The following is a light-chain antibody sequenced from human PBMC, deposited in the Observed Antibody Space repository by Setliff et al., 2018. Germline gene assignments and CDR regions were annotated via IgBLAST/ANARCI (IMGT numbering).Light chain of an antibody. J-gene: IGLJ1*01. Sequence: QSALTQPASVSGSPGQSITISCTGTSNDVGGYDYVSWYQQYPGKAPKLIIYEVSKRPSGGSDRFSGSKSGNTASLTISGLQAEDEADYYCCSYAASYNPYVFGTGTKVTVL. CDR3: CSYAASYNPYV. CDR1: SNDVGGYDY. CDR2: EVS. V-gene: IGLV2-14*01.